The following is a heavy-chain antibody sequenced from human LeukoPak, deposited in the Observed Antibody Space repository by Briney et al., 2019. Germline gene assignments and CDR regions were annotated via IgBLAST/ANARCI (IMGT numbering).Heavy chain of an antibody. CDR1: GFTFSSYE. CDR3: ARDDEGRSWYRFFDY. D-gene: IGHD6-13*01. CDR2: INSSGRTI. V-gene: IGHV3-48*03. J-gene: IGHJ4*02. Sequence: PGGSLRLSCAASGFTFSSYEMNWVRQAPGKGLEWVSYINSSGRTIYYADSVKGRFTISRDNAKNSLYLQMNSLRAEDTAVYYCARDDEGRSWYRFFDYWGQGTLVTVSS.